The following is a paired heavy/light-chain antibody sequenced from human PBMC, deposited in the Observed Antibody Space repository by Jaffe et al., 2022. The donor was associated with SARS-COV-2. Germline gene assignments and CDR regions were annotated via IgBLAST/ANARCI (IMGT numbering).Light chain of an antibody. CDR2: LGS. J-gene: IGKJ4*01. CDR1: QSLLYSNGNNY. V-gene: IGKV2-28*01. CDR3: MQALQTPLT. Sequence: DIVMTQSPLSLPVTPGEPASISCRSSQSLLYSNGNNYLDWYLQKPGQSPQLLIYLGSNRASGVPDRFSGSGSGTDFTLKISRVEAEDVGVYYCMQALQTPLTFGGGTKVEI.
Heavy chain of an antibody. Sequence: EVQLVESGGGLVQPGGSLRLSCAASGFTFSSSWMHWVRQAPGKGLVWVSRMNSDGSITNYADSVKGRFTVSRDNAKNTLYLQMNSLRAEDTAVYYCARSRYSGSSSDYWGQGTLVTVSS. D-gene: IGHD6-13*01. J-gene: IGHJ4*02. CDR3: ARSRYSGSSSDY. CDR2: MNSDGSIT. CDR1: GFTFSSSW. V-gene: IGHV3-74*01.